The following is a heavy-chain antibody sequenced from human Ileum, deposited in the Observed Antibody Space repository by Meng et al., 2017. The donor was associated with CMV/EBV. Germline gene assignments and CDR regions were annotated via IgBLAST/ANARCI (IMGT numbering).Heavy chain of an antibody. J-gene: IGHJ4*02. V-gene: IGHV4-34*01. D-gene: IGHD3-9*01. CDR1: GESFSGYY. CDR2: INQSGST. Sequence: QVQLHQWGAGLLKPSDTLSLTCAVYGESFSGYYWDWIRQSPGKGLEWIGQINQSGSTNYNPSLKSRVTISVDTSKNQFSLKLSSVTAADAAMYYCARGRRYLFYWSQGTLVTVSS. CDR3: ARGRRYLFY.